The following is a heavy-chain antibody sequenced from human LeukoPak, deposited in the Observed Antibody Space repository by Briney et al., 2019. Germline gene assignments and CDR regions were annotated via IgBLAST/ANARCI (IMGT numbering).Heavy chain of an antibody. CDR2: ISGSGGST. CDR3: AKYSRAAVAGNGYSDY. D-gene: IGHD6-19*01. V-gene: IGHV3-23*01. CDR1: GFTFGSYA. Sequence: GGSLRLSCAASGFTFGSYAMSWVRQAPGKGLEWVSAISGSGGSTYYADSVKGRFTISRDNSKNTLYLQMNSLRAEDTAVYYCAKYSRAAVAGNGYSDYWGQGTLVTVSS. J-gene: IGHJ4*02.